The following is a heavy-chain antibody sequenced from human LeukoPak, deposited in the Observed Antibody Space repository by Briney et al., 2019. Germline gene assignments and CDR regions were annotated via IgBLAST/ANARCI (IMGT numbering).Heavy chain of an antibody. CDR3: ARVRCSYYYDSSGYRHYYYYYMDV. D-gene: IGHD3-22*01. J-gene: IGHJ6*03. CDR1: GYTFTGYY. V-gene: IGHV1-2*06. Sequence: GASVKVSCKASGYTFTGYYMHWVRQAPGQGLEWMGRINPNSGGTNYAQKFQGRVTMTRDTSISTAYMEMSRLRSDGTAVYYCARVRCSYYYDSSGYRHYYYYYMDVWGKGTTVTVSS. CDR2: INPNSGGT.